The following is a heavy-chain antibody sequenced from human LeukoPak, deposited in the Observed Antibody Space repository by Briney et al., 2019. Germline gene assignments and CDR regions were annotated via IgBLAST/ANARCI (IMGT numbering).Heavy chain of an antibody. D-gene: IGHD2-21*02. J-gene: IGHJ4*02. Sequence: GGSLRLSCAASRFTFSTYAMNWVRQAPGKGLGWVSSISSKSSYIYYADSVKGRFTISRDNAKNSLYLQVNSLRVEDTAVYYCAREKSDGSIDYWGQGTLVTVSS. CDR2: ISSKSSYI. CDR3: AREKSDGSIDY. CDR1: RFTFSTYA. V-gene: IGHV3-21*01.